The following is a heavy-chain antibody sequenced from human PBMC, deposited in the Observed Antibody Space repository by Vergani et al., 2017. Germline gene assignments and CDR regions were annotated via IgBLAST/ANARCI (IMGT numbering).Heavy chain of an antibody. J-gene: IGHJ6*03. CDR2: ISYDGNKK. CDR3: AKDFLTRVTTLDYYYMGV. D-gene: IGHD1-1*01. Sequence: QVQLVESGGGEVQPGRSLRLSCSAAGFPFSDYGVHWVRQAPGKGLEWVSVISYDGNKKNYADSVKGRFTISRDNSKNTLYLEMNALRAEDTALYYCAKDFLTRVTTLDYYYMGVWGKGTTVTVSS. V-gene: IGHV3-30*18. CDR1: GFPFSDYG.